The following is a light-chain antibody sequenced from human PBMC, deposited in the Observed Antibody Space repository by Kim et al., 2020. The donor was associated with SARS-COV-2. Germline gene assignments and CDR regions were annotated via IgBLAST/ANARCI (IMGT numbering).Light chain of an antibody. V-gene: IGKV3-20*01. Sequence: LFPGEGATLSCRANESVSSSYLAWYQQKPGQAPRLLIYAAFSRASGIPDRFSGSGSGTDFTLTITRLEPEDFAVYFCQQYRKSPYSFGQGTKLEI. J-gene: IGKJ2*03. CDR3: QQYRKSPYS. CDR2: AAF. CDR1: ESVSSSY.